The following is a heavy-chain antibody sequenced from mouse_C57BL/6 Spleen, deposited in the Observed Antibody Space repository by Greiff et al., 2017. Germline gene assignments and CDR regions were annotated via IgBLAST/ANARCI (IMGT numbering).Heavy chain of an antibody. Sequence: QVQLKQSGPELVKPGASVKISCKASGYAFSSSWMNWVKQRPGKGLEWIGRIYPGDGDTNYNGKFKGKATLTADKSSSTAYMQLSSLTSEDSAVYFCARDHLYYGSSYFDYWGQGTTLTVSS. CDR3: ARDHLYYGSSYFDY. CDR1: GYAFSSSW. D-gene: IGHD1-1*01. J-gene: IGHJ2*01. V-gene: IGHV1-82*01. CDR2: IYPGDGDT.